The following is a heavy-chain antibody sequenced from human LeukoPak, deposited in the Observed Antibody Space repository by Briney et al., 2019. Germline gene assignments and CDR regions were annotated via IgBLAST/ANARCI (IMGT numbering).Heavy chain of an antibody. D-gene: IGHD2-8*01. Sequence: ASVKVSCKASGYTFTTHHINWVRQATGQGLEWMGYINPNSGSTGYTKRFQGRVTFTRSTSTSTVYMEMSSLTSEDTAVYYCTRTAYCNNGVCYFTGYDHWGQGTLVTVSS. V-gene: IGHV1-8*03. CDR2: INPNSGST. CDR3: TRTAYCNNGVCYFTGYDH. CDR1: GYTFTTHH. J-gene: IGHJ4*02.